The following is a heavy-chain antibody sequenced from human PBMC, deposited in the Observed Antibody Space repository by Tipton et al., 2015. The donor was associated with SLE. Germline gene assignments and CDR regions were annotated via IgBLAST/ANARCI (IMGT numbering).Heavy chain of an antibody. CDR2: LFDNWGT. CDR3: ARGGSPCFHGGGHIRLSGMAV. D-gene: IGHD3-16*01. V-gene: IGHV4-59*01. CDR1: GGAISRNL. Sequence: TLSLTCTVFGGAISRNLLGRIPQPPGKGMAWLGRLFDNWGTNYNPSLKSRLTISLDTSKKQFSLKLSSVTASDSAVYYCARGGSPCFHGGGHIRLSGMAVRG. J-gene: IGHJ6*02.